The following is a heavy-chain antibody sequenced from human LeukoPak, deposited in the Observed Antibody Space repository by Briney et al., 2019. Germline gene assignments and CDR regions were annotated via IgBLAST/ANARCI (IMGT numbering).Heavy chain of an antibody. CDR1: GGSLTNYY. Sequence: SDTLSLTCTVSGGSLTNYYLSWIRQPPGKGLEWIGHSYYSGITNYNPSLKSRVTISVDTSKNQFSLRLSSVTAADPAVYYCVRGGSSSWPYYCYYMDVWGKGTTVTVSS. CDR2: SYYSGIT. CDR3: VRGGSSSWPYYCYYMDV. V-gene: IGHV4-59*07. D-gene: IGHD6-13*01. J-gene: IGHJ6*03.